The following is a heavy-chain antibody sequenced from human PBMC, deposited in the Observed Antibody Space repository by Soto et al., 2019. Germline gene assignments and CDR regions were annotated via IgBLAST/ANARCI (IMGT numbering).Heavy chain of an antibody. J-gene: IGHJ3*02. V-gene: IGHV2-26*01. CDR3: ARIPGEYCSGGSCRSYDAFDI. D-gene: IGHD2-15*01. Sequence: ESGPTLVNPKETLTLTCTVSGFSLSNARMGVSWIRQPPGKALEWLAHIFSNDEKSYSTSLKSRLTISKDTSKSQVVLTMTNMDPVDTATYYCARIPGEYCSGGSCRSYDAFDIWGQGTMVTVSS. CDR1: GFSLSNARMG. CDR2: IFSNDEK.